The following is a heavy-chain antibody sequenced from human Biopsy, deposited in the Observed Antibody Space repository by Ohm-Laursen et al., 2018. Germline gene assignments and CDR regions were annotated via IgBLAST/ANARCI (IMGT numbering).Heavy chain of an antibody. D-gene: IGHD3-10*02. V-gene: IGHV3-11*01. Sequence: SLRLSCSASGFTFSDYYMSWIRQAPGKGLEWLSYISGSGTTIFYADSVKGRFTVSRDNAKNSVYLQMNSLRAEDTALYYCAKDVEMFGELSFDSWGQGTLVTVSS. CDR3: AKDVEMFGELSFDS. J-gene: IGHJ4*02. CDR1: GFTFSDYY. CDR2: ISGSGTTI.